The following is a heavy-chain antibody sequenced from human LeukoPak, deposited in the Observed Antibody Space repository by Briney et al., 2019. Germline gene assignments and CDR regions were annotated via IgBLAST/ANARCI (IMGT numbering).Heavy chain of an antibody. J-gene: IGHJ4*02. CDR1: GFTFSSYA. Sequence: GGSLRLSCAASGFTFSSYAMSWVRQAPGKGLEWVSAISGSGGSTYYADSVKGRFTISRDNSKNTIYLQMNSLRPEDTAIYYCAKCLGYSVFGPDDHWGQGILVTVSS. D-gene: IGHD3-22*01. CDR3: AKCLGYSVFGPDDH. CDR2: ISGSGGST. V-gene: IGHV3-23*01.